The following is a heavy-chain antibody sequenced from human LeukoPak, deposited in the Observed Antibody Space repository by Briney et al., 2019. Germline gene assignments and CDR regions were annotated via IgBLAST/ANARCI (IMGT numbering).Heavy chain of an antibody. CDR1: GFTFSSYA. CDR2: ISYDGSNK. CDR3: ARDYDFWSGYYRRKGFDY. J-gene: IGHJ4*02. D-gene: IGHD3-3*01. Sequence: PGGSLRLSCAASGFTFSSYAMHWVRQAPGKGLEWVAVISYDGSNKYYADSVKGRFTISRVNSKNTLYLQMNSLRAEDTAVYYCARDYDFWSGYYRRKGFDYWGQGTLVTVPS. V-gene: IGHV3-30-3*01.